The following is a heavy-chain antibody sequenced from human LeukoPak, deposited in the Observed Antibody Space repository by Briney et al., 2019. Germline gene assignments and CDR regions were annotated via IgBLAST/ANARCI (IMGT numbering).Heavy chain of an antibody. J-gene: IGHJ4*02. CDR1: GFTFGDYA. Sequence: GGSLRLSCTASGFTFGDYAMSWFRQAPGKGLEWVGFIRSNTYGGTAEYAASVKGRFTISRDDSKSIAYLQMNSLKTEDTDVYYCTKGDYHAYWGQGTLATVSS. CDR3: TKGDYHAY. V-gene: IGHV3-49*03. CDR2: IRSNTYGGTA.